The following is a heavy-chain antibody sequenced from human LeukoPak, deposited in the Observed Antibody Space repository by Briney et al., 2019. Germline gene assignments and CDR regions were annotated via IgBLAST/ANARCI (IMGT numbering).Heavy chain of an antibody. CDR3: ARGYDIDV. Sequence: SETLSLTCTVSGGSISSSSYYWSWIRQPPGKALEWIGYIYYTGTTKYNPSLKSRATISLDTSKNQFSLKLTSVTAADTALFFCARGYDIDVWGQGTTVTVSS. CDR1: GGSISSSSYY. CDR2: IYYTGTT. J-gene: IGHJ6*02. V-gene: IGHV4-61*01.